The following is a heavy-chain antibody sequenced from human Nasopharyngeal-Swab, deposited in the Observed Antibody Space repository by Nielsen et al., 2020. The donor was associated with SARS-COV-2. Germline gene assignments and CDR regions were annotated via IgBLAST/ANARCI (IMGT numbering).Heavy chain of an antibody. Sequence: SETLSLTCAVSGGSIGSSNWWSWVRQPPGKGLEWIGEIYHSGSTNYNPSLKSRVTISVDKSKNQFSLKLSSVTAADTAVYYCARASAVAGTYYYMDVWGKGTTVTVSS. CDR1: GGSIGSSNW. D-gene: IGHD6-19*01. V-gene: IGHV4-4*02. CDR2: IYHSGST. J-gene: IGHJ6*03. CDR3: ARASAVAGTYYYMDV.